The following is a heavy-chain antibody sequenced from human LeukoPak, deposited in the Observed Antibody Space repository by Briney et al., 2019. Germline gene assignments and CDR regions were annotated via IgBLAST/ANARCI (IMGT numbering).Heavy chain of an antibody. CDR2: ISSSGSTI. CDR3: ARDTDYDFWSGSQGMDV. V-gene: IGHV3-11*01. Sequence: PGGSLGLSCAASGFTFSDYYMSWIRQAPGKGLEWVSYISSSGSTIYYADSVKGRFTISRDNAKNSLYLQMNSLRAEDTAVYYCARDTDYDFWSGSQGMDVWGQGTTVTVSS. D-gene: IGHD3-3*01. J-gene: IGHJ6*02. CDR1: GFTFSDYY.